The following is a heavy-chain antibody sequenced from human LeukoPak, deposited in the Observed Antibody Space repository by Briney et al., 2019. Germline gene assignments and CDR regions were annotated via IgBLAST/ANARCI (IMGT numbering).Heavy chain of an antibody. J-gene: IGHJ4*02. CDR1: GFTFSTYS. CDR2: ISSASGFI. D-gene: IGHD4-11*01. Sequence: PGGSLRLSCAASGFTFSTYSMNWVRQAPGKGLEWVSSISSASGFIYYADSVKGRFTVSRDNAKNSLFLQMNSLRAEDTATYYCARDLPAMTTAYYFDYWGQGTLVTVSS. V-gene: IGHV3-21*01. CDR3: ARDLPAMTTAYYFDY.